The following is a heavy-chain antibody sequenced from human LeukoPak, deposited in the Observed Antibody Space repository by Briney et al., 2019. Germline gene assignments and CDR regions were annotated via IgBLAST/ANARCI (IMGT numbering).Heavy chain of an antibody. CDR2: IYTSGST. D-gene: IGHD1-26*01. CDR1: GGSISSGSYY. Sequence: PSETLSLTCTVSGGSISSGSYYWSWIRQPAGKGLGWIGRIYTSGSTNYNPSLQSRVTIPVDTSKSQCTLKLSSVTAADTAVYYCARDRYSGSKYGRGNFDYWGQGTLVTVSS. V-gene: IGHV4-61*02. CDR3: ARDRYSGSKYGRGNFDY. J-gene: IGHJ4*02.